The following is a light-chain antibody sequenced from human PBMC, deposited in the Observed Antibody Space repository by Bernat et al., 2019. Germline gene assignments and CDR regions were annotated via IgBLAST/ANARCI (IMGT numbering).Light chain of an antibody. V-gene: IGLV2-23*01. CDR2: EGS. CDR1: SSDVWSYNL. Sequence: QSALTQPASVSGSPGQSITISCTGTSSDVWSYNLVSWYQQHPGNAPKLMIYEGSKRPSGVSNRVSGSKSGNTASLTISGPQAEDEADYYCCSYAGSSTYVVFGGGTKLTVL. J-gene: IGLJ2*01. CDR3: CSYAGSSTYVV.